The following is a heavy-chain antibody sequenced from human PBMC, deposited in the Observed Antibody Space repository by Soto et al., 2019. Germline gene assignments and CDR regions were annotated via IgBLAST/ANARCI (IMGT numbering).Heavy chain of an antibody. CDR1: GYSFTSYG. CDR3: ASIDRGCVYCYGMDV. D-gene: IGHD2-15*01. J-gene: IGHJ6*02. Sequence: SVNGSCKASGYSFTSYGISWVRQAPGQGLEWMGWISAYNGNTNYAQKLQGRVTMTTDTSTSTAYMELRSLRSDDTAVYYCASIDRGCVYCYGMDVWGQGTTVTVSS. V-gene: IGHV1-18*01. CDR2: ISAYNGNT.